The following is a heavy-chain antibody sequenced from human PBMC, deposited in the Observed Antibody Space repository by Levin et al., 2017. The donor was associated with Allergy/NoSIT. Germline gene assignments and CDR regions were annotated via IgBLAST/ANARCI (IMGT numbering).Heavy chain of an antibody. V-gene: IGHV4-39*01. CDR1: CGSISSSSYY. J-gene: IGHJ6*03. CDR2: IYYSGST. CDR3: ARHGRDNYYYYYMDV. D-gene: IGHD2-15*01. Sequence: PSQTLSLTCTVSCGSISSSSYYWGWIRQPPGKGLEWIGSIYYSGSTYYNPSLKSRVTISVDTSKNQFSLKLSSVTAADTAVYYCARHGRDNYYYYYMDVWGKGTTVTVSS.